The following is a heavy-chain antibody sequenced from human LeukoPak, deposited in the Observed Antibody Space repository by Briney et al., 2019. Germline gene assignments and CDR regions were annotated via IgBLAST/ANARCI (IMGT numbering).Heavy chain of an antibody. D-gene: IGHD5-12*01. V-gene: IGHV3-53*01. Sequence: GGSLRPSCAASGFTVSSNYMSWVRQAPGKGLEWVSVIYSGGSTYYADSVKGRFTISRDNSKNTLYLQMNSLRAEDTAVYYCATDIVATGDYWGQGTLVTVSS. CDR2: IYSGGST. J-gene: IGHJ4*02. CDR1: GFTVSSNY. CDR3: ATDIVATGDY.